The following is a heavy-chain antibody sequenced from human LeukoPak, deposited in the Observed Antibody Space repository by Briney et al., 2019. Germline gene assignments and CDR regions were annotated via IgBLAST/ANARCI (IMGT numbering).Heavy chain of an antibody. CDR3: ARMGIAGTYDAFDI. CDR1: GFTFTSFA. Sequence: GGSLRLSCAASGFTFTSFAMSWVRQAPGKGLGWVSVISGSGGSTYYADSVKGRFTLSRDNSKNTLYLQMNSLRAEDTAVYYCARMGIAGTYDAFDIRGQGTMVTVSS. D-gene: IGHD6-13*01. J-gene: IGHJ3*02. V-gene: IGHV3-23*01. CDR2: ISGSGGST.